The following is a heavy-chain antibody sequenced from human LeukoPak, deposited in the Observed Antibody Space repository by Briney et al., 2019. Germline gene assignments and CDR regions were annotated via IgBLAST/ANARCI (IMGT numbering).Heavy chain of an antibody. CDR1: GFTFSDYY. J-gene: IGHJ4*02. Sequence: GSLRLSCAASGFTFSDYYMSWIRQPPGKGLEWIGEINHSGSTNYNPSLKSRVTISVDTSKNQFSLKLSSVTAADTAVYYCARGRLLLGFDYWGQGTLVTVSS. V-gene: IGHV4-34*01. CDR2: INHSGST. CDR3: ARGRLLLGFDY. D-gene: IGHD2-15*01.